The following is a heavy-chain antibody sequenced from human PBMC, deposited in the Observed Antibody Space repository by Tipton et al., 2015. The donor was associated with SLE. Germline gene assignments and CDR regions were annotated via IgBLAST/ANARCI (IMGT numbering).Heavy chain of an antibody. CDR2: IYSGDRT. CDR1: GFTVSSNY. V-gene: IGHV3-53*05. Sequence: SLRLSCAASGFTVSSNYMSWVRQAPGKGLEWVSVIYSGDRTYYADSVKGRFTISRDNSKNTVYLQMNSLRAEDTAVYYCARDGVLRFLEFLFDYWGQGTLVTVSS. J-gene: IGHJ4*02. CDR3: ARDGVLRFLEFLFDY. D-gene: IGHD3-3*01.